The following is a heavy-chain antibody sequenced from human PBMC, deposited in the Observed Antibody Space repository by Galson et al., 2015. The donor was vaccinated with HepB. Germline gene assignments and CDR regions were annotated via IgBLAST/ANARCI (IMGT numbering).Heavy chain of an antibody. CDR1: GFTFSSYS. CDR3: ARGARPPRSIAARYFDY. D-gene: IGHD6-6*01. V-gene: IGHV3-21*01. CDR2: ISSSSSYI. Sequence: SLRLSCAASGFTFSSYSMNWVRQAPGKGLEWVSSISSSSSYIYYADSVKGRFTISRDNAKNSLYLQMNSLRAEDTAVYYCARGARPPRSIAARYFDYWGQGTLVTVSS. J-gene: IGHJ4*02.